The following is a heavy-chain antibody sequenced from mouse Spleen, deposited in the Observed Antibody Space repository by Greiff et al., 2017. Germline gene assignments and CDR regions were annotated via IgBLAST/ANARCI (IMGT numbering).Heavy chain of an antibody. CDR2: ISYDGSN. CDR3: ARGDRYDGFAY. J-gene: IGHJ3*01. Sequence: ESGPGLVKPSQSLSLTCSVTGYSITSGYYWNWIRQFPGNKLEWMGYISYDGSNNYNPSLKNRISITRDTSKNQFFLKLNSVTTEDTATYYCARGDRYDGFAYWGQGTLVTVSA. V-gene: IGHV3-6*01. D-gene: IGHD2-14*01. CDR1: GYSITSGYY.